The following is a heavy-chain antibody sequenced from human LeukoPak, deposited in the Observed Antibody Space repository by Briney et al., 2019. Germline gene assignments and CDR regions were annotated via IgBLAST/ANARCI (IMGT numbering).Heavy chain of an antibody. V-gene: IGHV4-39*07. CDR1: GGSISSGGYY. CDR2: INHSGST. Sequence: SETLSLTCTVSGGSISSGGYYWSWIRQPPGKGLEWIGEINHSGSTNYNPSLKSRVTISVDTSKNQFSLKLSSVTAADTAVYYCARDALGVGATLNRFDYWGQGTLVTVSS. J-gene: IGHJ4*02. CDR3: ARDALGVGATLNRFDY. D-gene: IGHD1-26*01.